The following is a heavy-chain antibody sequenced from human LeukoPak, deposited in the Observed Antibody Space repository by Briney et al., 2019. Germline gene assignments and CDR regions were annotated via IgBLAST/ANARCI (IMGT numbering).Heavy chain of an antibody. CDR3: ARDRGSDGSGYVDAFDI. J-gene: IGHJ3*02. CDR2: ITGSGSTI. CDR1: GFTFSSYE. D-gene: IGHD3-22*01. V-gene: IGHV3-48*03. Sequence: GGSLRLSCAASGFTFSSYEMNWLRQAPGKGLEWVSSITGSGSTIYYADSVKGRFTISRDNAKNSLYLQMNSLRAEDTAVYYCARDRGSDGSGYVDAFDIWGQGTMVTVSS.